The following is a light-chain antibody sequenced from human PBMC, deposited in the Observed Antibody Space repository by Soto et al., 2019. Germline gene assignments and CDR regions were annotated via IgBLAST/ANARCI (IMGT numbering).Light chain of an antibody. J-gene: IGKJ4*01. CDR2: SPS. Sequence: DIQLTQSPSFLSASVGDRVTITCRASQPISNYLAWYQQKPGKAPELLIYSPSTLQSGVPSRFSGSGGGSWTEFSLTIRALQPDDFATYYCLQLNRYPLTFGGGTKV. V-gene: IGKV1-9*01. CDR3: LQLNRYPLT. CDR1: QPISNY.